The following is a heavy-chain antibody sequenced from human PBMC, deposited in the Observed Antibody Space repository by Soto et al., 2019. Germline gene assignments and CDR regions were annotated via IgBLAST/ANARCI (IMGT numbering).Heavy chain of an antibody. Sequence: QVQLQESGPGLVKPSQTLSLTCTVSGGSVSSGGYYWSWIRQPPGKGLEWIGYIFYSGSTYYNPSLNSRVTITIDTSKNQFSLDLRSVTAADTAVDYCARDSGRRQNYYYYRMDGWGQGTTVTVSS. CDR3: ARDSGRRQNYYYYRMDG. CDR1: GGSVSSGGYY. J-gene: IGHJ6*02. CDR2: IFYSGST. V-gene: IGHV4-31*03. D-gene: IGHD3-10*01.